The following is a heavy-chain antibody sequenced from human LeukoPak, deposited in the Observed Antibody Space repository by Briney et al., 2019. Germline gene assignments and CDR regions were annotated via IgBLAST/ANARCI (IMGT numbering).Heavy chain of an antibody. CDR3: ARDIGYCSSTSCYWNYYYYYYMDV. V-gene: IGHV3-21*01. J-gene: IGHJ6*03. D-gene: IGHD2-2*03. CDR2: ISSSSSYI. Sequence: PGGSLRLSCAASGFTFRSYSMNWVRQAPGKGLEWVSSISSSSSYIYYADSVKGRFTISRDNAKNSLYLQMNSLRAEDTAVYYCARDIGYCSSTSCYWNYYYYYYMDVWGKGTTVTISS. CDR1: GFTFRSYS.